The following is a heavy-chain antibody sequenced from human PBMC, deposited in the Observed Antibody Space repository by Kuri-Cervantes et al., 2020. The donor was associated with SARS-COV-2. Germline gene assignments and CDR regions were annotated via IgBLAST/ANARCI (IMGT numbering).Heavy chain of an antibody. CDR2: ISSSGSTI. CDR1: GFTFSSYE. Sequence: LSLSCAASGFTFSSYEMNWVRQAPGKGLEWVSYISSSGSTIYYADSVKGRFTISRDNAKNSLYLRMNSLRAEDTAVYYCARAPTVTLDYWGQGTLVTVSS. V-gene: IGHV3-48*03. D-gene: IGHD4-17*01. CDR3: ARAPTVTLDY. J-gene: IGHJ4*02.